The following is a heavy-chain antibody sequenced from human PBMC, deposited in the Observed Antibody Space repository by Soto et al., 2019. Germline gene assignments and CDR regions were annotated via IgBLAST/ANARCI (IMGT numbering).Heavy chain of an antibody. D-gene: IGHD3-10*01. Sequence: EVQLVESGGGLVQPGGSLRLSCAASGFTFSSYSMNWVRQAPGQGLEWVSYISSSSSTIDYADSVKGRFTISRDNAKNSLYLQMNSLRAEDTAVYYCARANYYGSPGDFDYWGQGTLVTVSS. CDR2: ISSSSSTI. CDR1: GFTFSSYS. CDR3: ARANYYGSPGDFDY. J-gene: IGHJ4*02. V-gene: IGHV3-48*01.